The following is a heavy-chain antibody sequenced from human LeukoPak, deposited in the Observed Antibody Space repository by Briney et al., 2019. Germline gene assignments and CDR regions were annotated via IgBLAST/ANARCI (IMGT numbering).Heavy chain of an antibody. J-gene: IGHJ4*02. CDR2: ISGSGGST. CDR1: GFTFSSYA. CDR3: AKDPYLELGYSGYD. D-gene: IGHD5-12*01. Sequence: GGSLRLSCAASGFTFSSYAMSWVRQAPGKGREWVSAISGSGGSTYYADSVKGRFTISRDNSKNTLYLQMNSLRAGDTALYYCAKDPYLELGYSGYDWGQGTLVTVSS. V-gene: IGHV3-23*01.